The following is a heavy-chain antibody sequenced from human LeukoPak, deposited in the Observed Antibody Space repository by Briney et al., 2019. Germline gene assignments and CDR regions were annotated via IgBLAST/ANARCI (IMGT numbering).Heavy chain of an antibody. V-gene: IGHV3-23*01. Sequence: GGSLRLSCAASGFTFNSYAMSWVRQAPGKGLEWVSGISGSGDSTYYADSVKGLFTISRDNSKNTLYLQMNSLRAEDTAVYYCAKAQELGNYEFFLFDYWGQGTLVTVSS. D-gene: IGHD7-27*01. CDR3: AKAQELGNYEFFLFDY. CDR1: GFTFNSYA. J-gene: IGHJ4*02. CDR2: ISGSGDST.